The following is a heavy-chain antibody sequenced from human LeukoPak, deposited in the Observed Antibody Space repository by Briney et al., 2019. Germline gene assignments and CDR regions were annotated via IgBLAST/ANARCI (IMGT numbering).Heavy chain of an antibody. CDR1: RFNFRNYG. V-gene: IGHV3-30*18. D-gene: IGHD2-15*01. J-gene: IGHJ4*02. CDR2: ISYDGNNK. Sequence: GGSLRLSCVASRFNFRNYGMHWVRQAPGKGLEWVAVISYDGNNKYYADSVKGRFTVSRDKNTLYLQLNSLRPEDTAVYYCAKDRGGPGAYYFDYWGQGTLVTVSS. CDR3: AKDRGGPGAYYFDY.